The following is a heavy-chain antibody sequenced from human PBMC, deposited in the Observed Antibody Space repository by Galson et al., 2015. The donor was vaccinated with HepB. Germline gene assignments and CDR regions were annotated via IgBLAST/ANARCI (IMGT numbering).Heavy chain of an antibody. Sequence: SLRLSCAASGFTFSNNAMHWVRQAPGKGLEWVAFIWYDGSTQYYADSVKGRFTISRDNSKSSVYLQMNSLRAEDTAVDYCVRGLSETDYNADFDFDYWGQGTMVTVSS. V-gene: IGHV3-33*01. CDR2: IWYDGSTQ. J-gene: IGHJ4*02. CDR3: VRGLSETDYNADFDFDY. D-gene: IGHD4-11*01. CDR1: GFTFSNNA.